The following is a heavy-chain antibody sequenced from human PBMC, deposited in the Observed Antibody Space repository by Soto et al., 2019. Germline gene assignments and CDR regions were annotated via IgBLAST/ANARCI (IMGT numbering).Heavy chain of an antibody. J-gene: IGHJ3*02. D-gene: IGHD3-10*01. CDR3: ARDRFYAFDI. V-gene: IGHV3-48*01. CDR2: ISSSSTTI. CDR1: GFTFSSSS. Sequence: GGSLRLSCAASGFTFSSSSMNWVRLAPGKGLEWVSYISSSSTTIYYADSVKGRFTISRDNAKNSLYLQMNSLRAEDTAVYYCARDRFYAFDIWGQGTMVTVSS.